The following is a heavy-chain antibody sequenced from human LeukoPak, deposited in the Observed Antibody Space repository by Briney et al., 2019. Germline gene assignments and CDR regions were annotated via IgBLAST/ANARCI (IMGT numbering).Heavy chain of an antibody. CDR1: SGSISSGSYY. Sequence: SETLSLTCTVSSGSISSGSYYWSWIRQPAGKGLEWIGRIYTSGSTNYNPSLKSRVTISVDTSKNQFSLKLSSVTAADTAVYYCARVVVRGAFFDYWGQGTLVTVSS. D-gene: IGHD3-10*01. CDR3: ARVVVRGAFFDY. V-gene: IGHV4-61*02. J-gene: IGHJ4*02. CDR2: IYTSGST.